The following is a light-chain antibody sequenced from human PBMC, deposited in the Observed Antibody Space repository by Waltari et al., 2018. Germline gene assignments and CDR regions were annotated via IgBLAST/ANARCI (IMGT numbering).Light chain of an antibody. J-gene: IGKJ1*01. CDR3: MQGIHRPWT. Sequence: DVVMTQSPLSLPVILGQPASISCRTSESPVSSDGNTYLNWFQQRPGQSPRRLIYKVSNRASGVPDRFSGSGSGTDFTLRISRVEAEDVGVYYCMQGIHRPWTFGQGTKVEIK. V-gene: IGKV2-30*01. CDR1: ESPVSSDGNTY. CDR2: KVS.